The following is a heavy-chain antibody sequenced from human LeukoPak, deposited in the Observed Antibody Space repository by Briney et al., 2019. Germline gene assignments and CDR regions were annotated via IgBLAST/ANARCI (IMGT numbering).Heavy chain of an antibody. Sequence: ASVKVSCKASGYTFTCYYMHWVRQAPRQGLEWMGWINPNSGGTNYAQKFQGRVTMTRDTSISTAYMELSRLRSDDTAVYYCARDRGSSGWYVDYWGQGTLVTVSS. D-gene: IGHD6-19*01. J-gene: IGHJ4*02. V-gene: IGHV1-2*02. CDR1: GYTFTCYY. CDR3: ARDRGSSGWYVDY. CDR2: INPNSGGT.